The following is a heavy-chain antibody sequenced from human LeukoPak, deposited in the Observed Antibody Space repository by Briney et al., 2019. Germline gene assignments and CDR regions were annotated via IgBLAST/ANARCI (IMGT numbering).Heavy chain of an antibody. CDR3: ARGPGIAAVNDY. J-gene: IGHJ4*02. V-gene: IGHV4-34*01. CDR1: GGSFSGYY. CDR2: INRSGST. Sequence: PSETLSLTCAVYGGSFSGYYWSWIRQPPGKGLEWIGEINRSGSTNYNPSLKSRVTISVDTSKNQFSLKLSSVTAADTAVYYCARGPGIAAVNDYWGQGTLVTVSS. D-gene: IGHD6-13*01.